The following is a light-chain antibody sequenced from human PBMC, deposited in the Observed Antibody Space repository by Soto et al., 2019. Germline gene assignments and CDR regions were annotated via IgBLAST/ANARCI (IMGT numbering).Light chain of an antibody. CDR1: SSDVGGYNH. CDR2: EVS. V-gene: IGLV2-8*01. CDR3: SSYTTRSTLV. J-gene: IGLJ2*01. Sequence: QSALTQPPSASGSPGQSVTISCTGTSSDVGGYNHVSWYQQHPVKAPKLMIYEVSKRPSGVPDRFSGSKSGNTASLTVSGLQAEDEAFYYCSSYTTRSTLVFGGGTKVTVL.